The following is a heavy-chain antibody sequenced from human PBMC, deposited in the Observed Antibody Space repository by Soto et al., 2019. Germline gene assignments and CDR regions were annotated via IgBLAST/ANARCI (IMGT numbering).Heavy chain of an antibody. CDR2: IFYNGTA. D-gene: IGHD6-19*01. Sequence: PSETLSLTCSVSGGSVSSGSFDWSWIRQPPGKGLQFIGSIFYNGTANYSPSLKNRVSISIDTSQSQFFLQLISVAAADTAVYYCARIGGWYDIDFWGQGSLVTVSS. V-gene: IGHV4-61*01. CDR3: ARIGGWYDIDF. CDR1: GGSVSSGSFD. J-gene: IGHJ4*02.